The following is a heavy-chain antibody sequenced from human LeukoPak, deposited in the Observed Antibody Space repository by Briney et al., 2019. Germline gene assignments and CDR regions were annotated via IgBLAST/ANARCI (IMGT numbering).Heavy chain of an antibody. D-gene: IGHD2-21*01. CDR2: NIGDESST. V-gene: IGHV3-74*01. J-gene: IGHJ3*02. CDR1: GFTFRSYW. Sequence: QPGGSLRLSCAASGFTFRSYWMHWVRQAPGKGLVWVSHNIGDESSTSYADSVKGRFTISRDNAKNTLYLQMNSLRAEDTAVYYCARGPSDCYRHDAFDIWGQGTMVTVSS. CDR3: ARGPSDCYRHDAFDI.